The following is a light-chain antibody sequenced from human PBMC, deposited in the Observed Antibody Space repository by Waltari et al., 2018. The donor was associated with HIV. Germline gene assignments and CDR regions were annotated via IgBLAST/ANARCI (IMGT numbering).Light chain of an antibody. CDR1: TFPSQY. V-gene: IGLV3-10*01. CDR2: GDT. J-gene: IGLJ2*01. Sequence: SHELAQPPSVSVSPGPTARTTCPGDTFPSQYGYLYQQKSGQAPVLVIHGDTRRPSGVPERFSGSSSGKMAALTISAAQADDEADYYCFSRDSSGRQGLFGGGTKLTVL. CDR3: FSRDSSGRQGL.